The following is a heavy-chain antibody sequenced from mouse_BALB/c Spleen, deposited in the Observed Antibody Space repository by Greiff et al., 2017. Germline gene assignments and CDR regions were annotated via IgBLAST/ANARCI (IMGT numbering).Heavy chain of an antibody. CDR2: IYPGDGDT. V-gene: IGHV1-87*01. CDR3: ARSDDYVYAMDY. Sequence: QVQLQQSGAELARPGASVKLSCKASGYTFTSYWMQWVKQRPGQGLEWIGAIYPGDGDTRYTQKFKGKATLTADKSSSTAYMQLSSLASEDSAVYYCARSDDYVYAMDYWGQGTSVTVSS. J-gene: IGHJ4*01. D-gene: IGHD2-4*01. CDR1: GYTFTSYW.